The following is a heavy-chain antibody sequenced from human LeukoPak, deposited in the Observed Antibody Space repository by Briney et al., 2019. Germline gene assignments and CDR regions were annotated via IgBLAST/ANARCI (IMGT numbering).Heavy chain of an antibody. D-gene: IGHD6-19*01. Sequence: GASVKVSCKASGYTFTSYHMHWVRQAPGQGLEWMGLINLSGGSTTYAQRFQGRVTLTRDTSTSTVYMELSSLRSEDTAVYYCAKARYSSGWLVHFDYWGQGTLVTVSS. CDR3: AKARYSSGWLVHFDY. V-gene: IGHV1-46*01. J-gene: IGHJ4*02. CDR2: INLSGGST. CDR1: GYTFTSYH.